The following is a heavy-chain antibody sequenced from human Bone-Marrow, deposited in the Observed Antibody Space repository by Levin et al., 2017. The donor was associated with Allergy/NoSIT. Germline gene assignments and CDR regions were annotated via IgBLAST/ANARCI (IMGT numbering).Heavy chain of an antibody. CDR3: ARVRGDGDYVFDY. Sequence: SCAASGFTFRNYGMHWVCHAPGKGLEWVAVIWNDGSKKYYANSVKGRFTIPRDNSKNTLYLQMNSLRAEDTAVYYCARVRGDGDYVFDYWGQGTLVTGCS. V-gene: IGHV3-33*01. J-gene: IGHJ4*02. CDR2: IWNDGSKK. D-gene: IGHD4-17*01. CDR1: GFTFRNYG.